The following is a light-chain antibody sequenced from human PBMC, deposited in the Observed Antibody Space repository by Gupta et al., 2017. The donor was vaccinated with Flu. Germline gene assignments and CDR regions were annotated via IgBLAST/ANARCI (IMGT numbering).Light chain of an antibody. CDR2: KDS. J-gene: IGLJ2*01. V-gene: IGLV3-25*02. Sequence: SYELTQPPSVSVSPGQTARITCSGDVLPKQYAYWYQQRPGKPPVLVIYKDSERASGIPERFSGSSSGTTVTLTISGVQAEDETDYYCQSADNSTTYVVFGGGTKLTVL. CDR3: QSADNSTTYVV. CDR1: VLPKQY.